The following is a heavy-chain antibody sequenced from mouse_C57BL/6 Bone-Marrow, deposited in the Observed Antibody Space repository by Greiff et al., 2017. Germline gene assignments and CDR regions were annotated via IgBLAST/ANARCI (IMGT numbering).Heavy chain of an antibody. J-gene: IGHJ4*01. V-gene: IGHV1-15*01. CDR1: GYTFTDYE. Sequence: QVQLKESGAELVRPGASVTLSCKASGYTFTDYEMHWVKQTPVHGLEWIGAIDPETGGTAYNQKFKGKAILTADKSSSTAYMELRSLTSEDSAVYYCTGGKASYYAMDYWGQGTSVTVSS. CDR3: TGGKASYYAMDY. CDR2: IDPETGGT. D-gene: IGHD1-1*02.